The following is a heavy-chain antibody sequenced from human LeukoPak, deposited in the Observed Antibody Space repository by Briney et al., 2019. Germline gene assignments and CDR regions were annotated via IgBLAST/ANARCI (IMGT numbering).Heavy chain of an antibody. CDR1: GGTFSSYA. CDR3: ARAEITIFGVVIKYYGMDV. V-gene: IGHV1-69*13. Sequence: GASVKVSCKASGGTFSSYAISWVRQAPGQGLEWMGGIIPIFGTANYAQKFQGRVTITADESTSTAYMELSSLRSEATAVYYCARAEITIFGVVIKYYGMDVWGQGTTVTVSS. J-gene: IGHJ6*02. D-gene: IGHD3-3*01. CDR2: IIPIFGTA.